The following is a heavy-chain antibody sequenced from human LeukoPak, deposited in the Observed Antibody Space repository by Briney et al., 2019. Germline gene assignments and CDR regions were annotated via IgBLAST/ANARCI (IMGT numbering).Heavy chain of an antibody. CDR3: ARVYCSSTSCSDDAFDI. CDR1: GGSISSYY. J-gene: IGHJ3*02. V-gene: IGHV4-59*01. CDR2: IYYSGST. D-gene: IGHD2-2*01. Sequence: PSETLSLTCTVSGGSISSYYWSWIRQPPGKGLEWIGYIYYSGSTNYNPSLKSRVTISVDTSKNQFSLKLSSVTAADTAVYYCARVYCSSTSCSDDAFDIWGQGTMVTVSS.